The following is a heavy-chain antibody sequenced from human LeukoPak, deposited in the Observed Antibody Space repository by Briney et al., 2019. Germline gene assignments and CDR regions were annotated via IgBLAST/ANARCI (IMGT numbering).Heavy chain of an antibody. CDR1: GGSISSSSYY. CDR3: ASVDGSGSYFDY. D-gene: IGHD3-10*01. CDR2: IYYSGST. Sequence: SETLSLTCTVSGGSISSSSYYWGWIRQPPGKGLEWIGSIYYSGSTYYNPSLKSRVTISVDTSKNQFSLKLSSVTAADTAVYYCASVDGSGSYFDYCGPGTLVTVSS. J-gene: IGHJ4*02. V-gene: IGHV4-39*01.